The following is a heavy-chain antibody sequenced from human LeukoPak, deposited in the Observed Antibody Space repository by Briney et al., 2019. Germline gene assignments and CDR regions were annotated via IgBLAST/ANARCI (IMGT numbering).Heavy chain of an antibody. J-gene: IGHJ4*02. V-gene: IGHV3-15*01. CDR2: IKSKTDGGTT. D-gene: IGHD3-22*01. CDR3: AAEYYYDSSGYHKPTIDY. Sequence: GGSLRLSCAASGFTFSNAWMSWVRQAPGKGLEWVGRIKSKTDGGTTDYAAPVKGRFTISRDDSKNTLYLQMNSLKTEDTAGYYCAAEYYYDSSGYHKPTIDYWGQGTLVTVSS. CDR1: GFTFSNAW.